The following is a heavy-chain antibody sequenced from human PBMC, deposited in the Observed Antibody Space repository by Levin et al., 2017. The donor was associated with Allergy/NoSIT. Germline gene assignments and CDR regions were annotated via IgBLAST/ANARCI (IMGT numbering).Heavy chain of an antibody. CDR1: RFTFSNYW. J-gene: IGHJ4*02. Sequence: GASVKVSCAASRFTFSNYWMHWVRQAPGKGLVWVSRINTDGSSTTYADSVKGRFTISRDNAKNTLYLQMNSLRAEDTAVYYCARGRDIPLDYWGQGTLVTVSS. D-gene: IGHD3-9*01. CDR3: ARGRDIPLDY. V-gene: IGHV3-74*01. CDR2: INTDGSST.